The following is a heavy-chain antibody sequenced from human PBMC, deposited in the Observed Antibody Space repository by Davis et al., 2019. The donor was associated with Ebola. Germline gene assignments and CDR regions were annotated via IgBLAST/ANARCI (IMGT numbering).Heavy chain of an antibody. V-gene: IGHV3-30*02. Sequence: GESLKISCAVSGFNFSDYGIHWVRQAPGKGLEWVAFMRSDGSYTNYPDSVKGRSTISRDNSKNTLYLQMNSLRSEDTAVYYCAKDPSSAAATDFDYWGQGTLVTVSS. CDR2: MRSDGSYT. CDR3: AKDPSSAAATDFDY. D-gene: IGHD6-13*01. CDR1: GFNFSDYG. J-gene: IGHJ4*02.